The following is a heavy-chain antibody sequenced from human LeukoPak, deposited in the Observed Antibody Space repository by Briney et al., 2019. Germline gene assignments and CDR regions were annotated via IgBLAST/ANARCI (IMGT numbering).Heavy chain of an antibody. CDR3: ARDGXXXXXXXXYXWFDX. D-gene: IGHD2-2*01. CDR1: GYTFTGYY. J-gene: IGHJ5*02. CDR2: INPNSGGT. V-gene: IGHV1-2*06. Sequence: ASVKVSCKASGYTFTGYYMHWVRQAPGQGLEWMGRINPNSGGTNYAQKFQGRVTMTRDTSISTAYMELSRLRSDDTAVYYCARDGXXXXXXXXYXWFDXWGQGTLVTXSS.